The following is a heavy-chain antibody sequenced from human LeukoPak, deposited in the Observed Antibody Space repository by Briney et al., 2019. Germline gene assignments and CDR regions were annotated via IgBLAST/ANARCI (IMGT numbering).Heavy chain of an antibody. Sequence: GGSLRLSCAASGFTFSSSAMTWVRQAPGKGLEWVSAISGSGGSTYYADSVKGRFTISRDNSKNTLYLQMNSLRAEGTAVYYCARVVVAATYDSYYYYYYMDVWGKGTTVTVSS. CDR1: GFTFSSSA. D-gene: IGHD2-15*01. CDR3: ARVVVAATYDSYYYYYYMDV. J-gene: IGHJ6*03. V-gene: IGHV3-23*01. CDR2: ISGSGGST.